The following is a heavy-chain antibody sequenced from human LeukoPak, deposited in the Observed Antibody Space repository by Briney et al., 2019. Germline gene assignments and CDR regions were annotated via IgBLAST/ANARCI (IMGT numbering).Heavy chain of an antibody. CDR1: GGTFSSYT. J-gene: IGHJ6*03. V-gene: IGHV1-69*02. CDR2: IIPILGIA. D-gene: IGHD6-19*01. CDR3: ARSDPYSSGRYDYYYYMDV. Sequence: SVKVSCKASGGTFSSYTISWVRQAPGQGLEWMGRIIPILGIANYAQKFQGRVTITADKSTSTAYMELSSLRSEDTAVYYCARSDPYSSGRYDYYYYMDVWGKGTTVTVSS.